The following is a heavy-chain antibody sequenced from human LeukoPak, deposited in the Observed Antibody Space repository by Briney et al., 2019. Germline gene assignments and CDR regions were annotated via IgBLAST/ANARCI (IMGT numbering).Heavy chain of an antibody. CDR1: GYSFTSYW. Sequence: GESLKISCKGSGYSFTSYWIGWVRQMPGKGLEWMGIIYPGDSDTRYSPSFQGQVTISADKSISTAYLQWSSLKASGTAMYYCARGYGDFRYYYYYYIDVWGKGTTVTVSS. J-gene: IGHJ6*03. CDR2: IYPGDSDT. CDR3: ARGYGDFRYYYYYYIDV. V-gene: IGHV5-51*01. D-gene: IGHD4-17*01.